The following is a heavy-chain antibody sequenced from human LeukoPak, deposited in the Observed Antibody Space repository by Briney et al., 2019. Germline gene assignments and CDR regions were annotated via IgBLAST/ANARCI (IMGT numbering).Heavy chain of an antibody. CDR3: ARVSGFGELSHDAFDI. J-gene: IGHJ3*02. CDR2: IYYSGST. CDR1: GGSISSYY. Sequence: SETLSLTCTVSGGSISSYYWSWIRQPPGKGLEWIGYIYYSGSTNYNPSLKSRVTISVDTSKNQFSLKLSSVTAADTAVYYCARVSGFGELSHDAFDIWGQGTMVTVSS. D-gene: IGHD3-10*01. V-gene: IGHV4-59*01.